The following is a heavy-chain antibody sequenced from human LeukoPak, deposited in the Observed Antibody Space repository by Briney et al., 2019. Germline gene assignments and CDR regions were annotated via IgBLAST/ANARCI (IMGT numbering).Heavy chain of an antibody. Sequence: ASVNVSCKASGYTFTSYGISWVRQAPGQGLEWMGWINAYNGNTNYAQKLQGRVTMTTDSSTSTAYMELRSLRSDDTAVYYCGRDRSIAVAGPFDYWGQGTLVTVSS. CDR2: INAYNGNT. V-gene: IGHV1-18*01. CDR1: GYTFTSYG. D-gene: IGHD6-19*01. J-gene: IGHJ4*02. CDR3: GRDRSIAVAGPFDY.